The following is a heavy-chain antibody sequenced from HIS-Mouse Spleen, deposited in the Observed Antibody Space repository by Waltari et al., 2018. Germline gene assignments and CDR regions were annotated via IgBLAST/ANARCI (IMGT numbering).Heavy chain of an antibody. D-gene: IGHD6-19*01. J-gene: IGHJ5*02. CDR3: ARRPPGVSSRNSSGSYRWFDP. V-gene: IGHV4-39*01. CDR2: IYYGGCT. CDR1: GGSISSSSYY. Sequence: QLQLQESCPGLVKPSETLSLTCTVSGGSISSSSYYWGWIRQPPGKGGGWIGSIYYGGCTSYNPPLKSRVTSSVETSKNQFSLKLSSVTAADTAVYYCARRPPGVSSRNSSGSYRWFDPWGQGTLVTVSS.